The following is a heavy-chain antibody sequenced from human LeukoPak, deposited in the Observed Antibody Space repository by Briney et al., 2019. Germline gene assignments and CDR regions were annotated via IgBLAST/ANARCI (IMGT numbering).Heavy chain of an antibody. D-gene: IGHD5-18*01. CDR2: IYSGGST. V-gene: IGHV3-66*02. Sequence: PGGSLRLSCAASGFTVGSNYMSWVRQAPGKGLEWVSVIYSGGSTYYADSVKGRFTISRDNSKNTLYLQMNSLRAEDTAVYYCAASAMVNGMDVWGQGTTVTVSS. J-gene: IGHJ6*02. CDR1: GFTVGSNY. CDR3: AASAMVNGMDV.